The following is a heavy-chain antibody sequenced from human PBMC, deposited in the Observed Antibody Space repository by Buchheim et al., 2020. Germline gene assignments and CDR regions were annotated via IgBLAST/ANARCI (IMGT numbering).Heavy chain of an antibody. CDR1: GATFSSYV. J-gene: IGHJ1*01. CDR3: ARRAAAGKGYFQH. V-gene: IGHV1-69*06. D-gene: IGHD6-13*01. Sequence: QVQLVQSGAEVKKPGSSVKASCKASGATFSSYVISWVRQAPGQGLEWMGGIIPIFGTANYAQKFQGRVTITADKSTSTAYMELSRLRSENAAVYYCARRAAAGKGYFQHWGQSNL. CDR2: IIPIFGTA.